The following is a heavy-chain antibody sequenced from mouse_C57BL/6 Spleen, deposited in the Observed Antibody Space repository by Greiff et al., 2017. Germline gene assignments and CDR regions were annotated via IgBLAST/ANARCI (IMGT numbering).Heavy chain of an antibody. V-gene: IGHV5-9-1*02. CDR2: ISSGGDYI. Sequence: EVKVVESGEGLVKPGGSLKLSCAASGFTFSSYAMSWVRQTPEKRLEWVAYISSGGDYIYYADTVKGRFTISRDNARNTLYLQMSSLKSEDTAMYYCTRGGGDYYGSSYVRYFDVWGTGTTVTVSS. CDR1: GFTFSSYA. J-gene: IGHJ1*03. D-gene: IGHD1-1*01. CDR3: TRGGGDYYGSSYVRYFDV.